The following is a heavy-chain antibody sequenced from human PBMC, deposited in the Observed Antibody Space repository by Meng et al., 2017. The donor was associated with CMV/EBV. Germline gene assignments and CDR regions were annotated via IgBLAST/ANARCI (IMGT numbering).Heavy chain of an antibody. CDR1: GGSISSSSYY. Sequence: SETLSLTCTVSGGSISSSSYYWGWIRQPPGQGLEWIGSVYYSGSTYYNPSLKSRVTICVDTSKNQFSLKLTSVTAADTAVFYCARQGDESSGWYAGFDPWGQGTLVTVSS. CDR2: VYYSGST. D-gene: IGHD6-19*01. J-gene: IGHJ5*02. CDR3: ARQGDESSGWYAGFDP. V-gene: IGHV4-39*01.